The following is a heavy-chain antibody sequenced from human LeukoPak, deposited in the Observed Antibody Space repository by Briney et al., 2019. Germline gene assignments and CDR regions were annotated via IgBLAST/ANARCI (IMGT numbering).Heavy chain of an antibody. Sequence: GRSLRLSCAGTGFIFNNYAMHWVRQPPGKGLEWVSGISWNSGSIDYADSVKGRFTISRDNAKNSLYLQMNSLRVEDTAFYYCAKDNRRHYTSGPNPDSLHWGQGALVTVSS. J-gene: IGHJ4*02. V-gene: IGHV3-9*01. CDR2: ISWNSGSI. CDR3: AKDNRRHYTSGPNPDSLH. CDR1: GFIFNNYA. D-gene: IGHD6-19*01.